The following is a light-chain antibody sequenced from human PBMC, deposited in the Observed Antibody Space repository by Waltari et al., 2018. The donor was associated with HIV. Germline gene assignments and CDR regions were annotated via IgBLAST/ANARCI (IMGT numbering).Light chain of an antibody. Sequence: SYVLTQSPSVSVAPGQTATIPCGGDSIGSKSVQWYQQRPGQAPLLVLYDDRDRPSGIPERFSGSNSGNMATLTITRVAVVDEADYYCQVWDESTDYVMVFGGGTKLTVL. CDR2: DDR. CDR1: SIGSKS. V-gene: IGLV3-21*02. J-gene: IGLJ3*02. CDR3: QVWDESTDYVMV.